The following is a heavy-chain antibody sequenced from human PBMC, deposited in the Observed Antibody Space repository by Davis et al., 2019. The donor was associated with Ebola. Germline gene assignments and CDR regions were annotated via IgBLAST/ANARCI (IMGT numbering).Heavy chain of an antibody. CDR3: ASKMSDRPFDY. D-gene: IGHD3-22*01. Sequence: PSETLSLTCAVYGGSFSGYYWSWIRQPPGKGLEWIGEINHSGSTNYNPSLKSRVTISVDTSKNQFSLKLSSVTAADTAVYYCASKMSDRPFDYWGQGTLVTVSS. CDR1: GGSFSGYY. CDR2: INHSGST. V-gene: IGHV4-34*01. J-gene: IGHJ4*02.